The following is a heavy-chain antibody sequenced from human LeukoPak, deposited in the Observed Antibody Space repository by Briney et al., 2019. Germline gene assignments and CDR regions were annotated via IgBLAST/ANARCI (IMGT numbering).Heavy chain of an antibody. CDR3: ARVAHYYDSSGYYEGDY. Sequence: GASVKVSCKASGYTFTSYYMHWVRQAPGQGLEWMGIINPSGGSTSYAQKFQGRVTMTRDMSTSTVYMELSSLRSEDTAVYYCARVAHYYDSSGYYEGDYWGQGTLVTVSS. CDR1: GYTFTSYY. V-gene: IGHV1-46*01. J-gene: IGHJ4*02. CDR2: INPSGGST. D-gene: IGHD3-22*01.